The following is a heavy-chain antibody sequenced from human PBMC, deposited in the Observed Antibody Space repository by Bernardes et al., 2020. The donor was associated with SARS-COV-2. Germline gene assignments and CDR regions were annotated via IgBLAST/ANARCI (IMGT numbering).Heavy chain of an antibody. J-gene: IGHJ6*02. D-gene: IGHD2-21*01. Sequence: GGSLRLSCAASGFTFSSYGMHWVRQAPGKGLEWVAVIWYDGSNKYYADSVKGRFTISRDNSKNTLYLQMNSLRAEDTAVYYCAREGRLAYSNPPTSSSYYGMDVWGQGTTVTVSS. V-gene: IGHV3-33*01. CDR2: IWYDGSNK. CDR1: GFTFSSYG. CDR3: AREGRLAYSNPPTSSSYYGMDV.